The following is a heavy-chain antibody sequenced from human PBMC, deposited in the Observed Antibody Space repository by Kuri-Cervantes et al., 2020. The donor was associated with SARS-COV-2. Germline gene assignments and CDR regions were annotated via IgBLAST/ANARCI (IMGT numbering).Heavy chain of an antibody. CDR1: GGSISSYY. CDR3: ARDGYCSSTSCYMDYYYYYMDV. CDR2: IYTSGST. J-gene: IGHJ6*03. V-gene: IGHV4-4*07. D-gene: IGHD2-2*02. Sequence: SETLSLTCTVSGGSISSYYWSWIRQPAGKGLEWIGRIYTSGSTNYNPSLKSRVTMSVDTSKSQFSLKLSSVTAADTAVYYCARDGYCSSTSCYMDYYYYYMDVWGKGTTVTVSS.